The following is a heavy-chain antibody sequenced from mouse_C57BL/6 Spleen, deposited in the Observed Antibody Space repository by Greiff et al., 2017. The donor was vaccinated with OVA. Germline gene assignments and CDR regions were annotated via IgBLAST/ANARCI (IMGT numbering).Heavy chain of an antibody. V-gene: IGHV1-26*01. J-gene: IGHJ4*01. CDR2: INPNNGGT. Sequence: VQLQQSGPELVKPGASVKISCKASGFTFTDYDMNWVKQSHGKSLEWIGDINPNNGGTNYNQKVKGKATLTVDKSSSTAYLVLRSLTSEDSAVYYCARAVVEAIDYWGQGTSVTVSS. CDR3: ARAVVEAIDY. D-gene: IGHD1-1*01. CDR1: GFTFTDYD.